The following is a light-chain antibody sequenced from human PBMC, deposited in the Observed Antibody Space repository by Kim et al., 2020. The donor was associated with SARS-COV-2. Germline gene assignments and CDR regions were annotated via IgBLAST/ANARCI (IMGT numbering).Light chain of an antibody. CDR1: ALPKQY. CDR2: KDS. CDR3: QSADSSGTCWV. J-gene: IGLJ3*02. Sequence: SYELTQPPSVSVSQGQTARITCSGDALPKQYAYWYQQKPGQAPVLVIYKDSERPSGIPERFSGSSSGTTVTLTISGVQAEDEADYYCQSADSSGTCWVFG. V-gene: IGLV3-25*03.